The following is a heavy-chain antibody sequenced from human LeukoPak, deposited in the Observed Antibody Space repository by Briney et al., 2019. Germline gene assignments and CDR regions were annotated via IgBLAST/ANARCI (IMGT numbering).Heavy chain of an antibody. J-gene: IGHJ4*02. Sequence: MASATLSLTCTVSGRSISTYYCSWIRQPAGRGLEWIARIHNSGSNDYNPSLKSRVTMSVDTSRKQFSLRLSSVTAADTAMYYCAREGSMTARPFVSIDYWGQGTLVTVSS. CDR1: GRSISTYY. V-gene: IGHV4-4*07. CDR3: AREGSMTARPFVSIDY. D-gene: IGHD6-6*01. CDR2: IHNSGSN.